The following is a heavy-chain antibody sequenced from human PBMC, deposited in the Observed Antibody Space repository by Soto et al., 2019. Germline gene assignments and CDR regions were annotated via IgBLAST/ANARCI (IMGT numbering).Heavy chain of an antibody. D-gene: IGHD3-3*01. J-gene: IGHJ5*02. Sequence: ASVKVSCKASGYTFTGYYIHWVRQAPGQGLEWLGWINPNSGDTNYAQKFQGWVTMTRDTSISTAYMELSRLRSDDTAVYYCARAHYDIWSGYPLTWFGPWGQGTLGTLSS. CDR1: GYTFTGYY. CDR3: ARAHYDIWSGYPLTWFGP. CDR2: INPNSGDT. V-gene: IGHV1-2*04.